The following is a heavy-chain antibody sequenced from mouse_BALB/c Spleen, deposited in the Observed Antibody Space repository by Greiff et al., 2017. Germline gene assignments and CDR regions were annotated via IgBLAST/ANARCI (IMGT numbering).Heavy chain of an antibody. CDR2: INPGSGGT. D-gene: IGHD1-1*01. J-gene: IGHJ4*01. Sequence: QVQLQQSGAELARPGASVKLSCKASGYTFTSYWMQWVKQRPGQGLEWIGVINPGSGGTNYNEKFKGKATLTADKSSSTAYMQLSSLTSDDSAVYFCARTPLLLAYAMDYWGQGTSVTVSS. CDR1: GYTFTSYW. V-gene: IGHV1-54*01. CDR3: ARTPLLLAYAMDY.